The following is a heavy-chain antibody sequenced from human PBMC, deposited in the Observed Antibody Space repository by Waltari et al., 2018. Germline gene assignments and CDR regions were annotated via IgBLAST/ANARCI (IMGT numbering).Heavy chain of an antibody. V-gene: IGHV3-30*18. D-gene: IGHD3-16*01. CDR1: GFTFSSYG. CDR3: VNDMGSPDY. J-gene: IGHJ4*02. Sequence: QVQLVESGGGVVQPGRSLRLSCAASGFTFSSYGLHWVRQAPGKGLEWVAVISYDGSNKFYADSVKGRFTISRDNSKNTLYLQMNSLRAEDTAVYYCVNDMGSPDYWGQGTLVTVSS. CDR2: ISYDGSNK.